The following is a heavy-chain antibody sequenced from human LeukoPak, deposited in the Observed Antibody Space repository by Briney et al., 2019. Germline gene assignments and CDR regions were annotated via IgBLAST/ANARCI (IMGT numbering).Heavy chain of an antibody. CDR2: INHSGST. CDR3: ASGRGGHEATVTKMPSYFDY. V-gene: IGHV4-34*01. CDR1: GGSFSGYY. Sequence: SETLSLTCAVYGGSFSGYYWSWIRQPPGKGLEWIGEINHSGSTNYNPSLKSRVTISVDTSKNQFSLRLSSVTAADTAVYYCASGRGGHEATVTKMPSYFDYWGQGTLVTVSS. D-gene: IGHD4-17*01. J-gene: IGHJ4*02.